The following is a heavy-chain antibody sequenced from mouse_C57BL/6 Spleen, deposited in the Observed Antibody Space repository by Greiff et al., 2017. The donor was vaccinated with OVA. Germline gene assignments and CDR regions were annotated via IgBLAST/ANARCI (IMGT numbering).Heavy chain of an antibody. V-gene: IGHV1-42*01. D-gene: IGHD1-1*01. Sequence: VQLQQSGPELVKPGASVKISCKASGYSFTGYYMNWVKQSPEKSLEWIGEINPSTGGATYNQKFKAKATLTVDKSSSTAYMQLKSLTSEDSAVYYCARRDYYYGSSHWYFDVWGTGTTVTVSS. J-gene: IGHJ1*03. CDR1: GYSFTGYY. CDR3: ARRDYYYGSSHWYFDV. CDR2: INPSTGGA.